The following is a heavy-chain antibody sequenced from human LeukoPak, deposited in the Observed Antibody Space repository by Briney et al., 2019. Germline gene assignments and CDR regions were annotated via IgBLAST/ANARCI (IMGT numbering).Heavy chain of an antibody. D-gene: IGHD2-8*01. CDR1: GFTFDAYG. CDR2: INWNGGST. V-gene: IGHV3-20*04. J-gene: IGHJ4*02. CDR3: ASWRGYCTNGVCYEYYFDY. Sequence: GGSLRLSCAASGFTFDAYGMSWVRQAPGKGLEWVSGINWNGGSTGYADSVKGRFTISRDNAKNSLYLQMNSLRAEDTALYYCASWRGYCTNGVCYEYYFDYWGQGTLVTVSS.